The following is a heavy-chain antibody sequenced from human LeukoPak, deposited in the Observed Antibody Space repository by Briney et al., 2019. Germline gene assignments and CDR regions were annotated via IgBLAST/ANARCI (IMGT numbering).Heavy chain of an antibody. D-gene: IGHD2-15*01. J-gene: IGHJ4*02. CDR1: GFTFSNYN. V-gene: IGHV3-21*04. CDR2: ISSSRSSYI. CDR3: AKDLAYSFDY. Sequence: GGSLRLSCAASGFTFSNYNMNWVRQAPGKGLEWVSTISSSRSSYIYYAGSVRGRFTISRDNFKNTLYLQMSSLRAEDTAIYYCAKDLAYSFDYWGQGILVTVSS.